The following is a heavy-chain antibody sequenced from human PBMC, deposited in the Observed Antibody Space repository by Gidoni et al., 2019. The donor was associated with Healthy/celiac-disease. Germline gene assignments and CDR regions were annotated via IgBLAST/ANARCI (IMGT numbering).Heavy chain of an antibody. Sequence: QVQLVQSGAEVKKTGASVTVSCKASGYTFTGYYMHWVRQAPGQGLEWMGWINPNSGGTNYAQKFQGWVTMTRDTSISTAYMELSRLRSDDTAVYYCARDRRSYGSAGAFDIWGQGTMVTVSS. CDR3: ARDRRSYGSAGAFDI. J-gene: IGHJ3*02. CDR1: GYTFTGYY. D-gene: IGHD5-18*01. CDR2: INPNSGGT. V-gene: IGHV1-2*04.